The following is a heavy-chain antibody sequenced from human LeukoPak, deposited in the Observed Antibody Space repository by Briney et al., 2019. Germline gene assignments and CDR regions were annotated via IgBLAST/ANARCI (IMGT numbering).Heavy chain of an antibody. V-gene: IGHV3-23*01. CDR1: GFTFSNYA. Sequence: GGSLRLSCAGSGFTFSNYAMNWVRQAPGKGLEWVSSISESGGTRDYADSVKGRFAISRDNSKNTLYLQMNSLRAEDTAVYYCARDTDSWYFDYWGQGTLVTVSS. CDR2: ISESGGTR. D-gene: IGHD6-13*01. J-gene: IGHJ4*02. CDR3: ARDTDSWYFDY.